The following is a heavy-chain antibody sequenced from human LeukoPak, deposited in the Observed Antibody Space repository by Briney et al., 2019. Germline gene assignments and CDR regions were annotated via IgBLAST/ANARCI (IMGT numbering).Heavy chain of an antibody. CDR3: ARLDNRGGATTGFDF. V-gene: IGHV1-2*02. J-gene: IGHJ4*02. CDR2: LNTNSGGT. CDR1: GYTFTAYY. Sequence: ASVKVSCKASGYTFTAYYMHWVRQAPGQGLEWMGFLNTNSGGTNYAQNFRGGVTMTRDTSTSTAYMELSSVIPDDTAVYYCARLDNRGGATTGFDFWGQGTLVTVSS. D-gene: IGHD1-26*01.